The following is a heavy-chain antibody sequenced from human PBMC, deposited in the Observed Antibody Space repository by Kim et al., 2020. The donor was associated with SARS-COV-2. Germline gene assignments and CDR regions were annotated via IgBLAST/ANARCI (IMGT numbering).Heavy chain of an antibody. V-gene: IGHV5-51*01. Sequence: GESLKISCKGSGYSFTNYWVVWVRQMPGKGLEWMGIIYPEDSDTRYSPSFQGQVTISADKSISTAYLQWSSLKASDTAIYYCAKHQFGSVPQSHSDYWGQGTLVTVSS. CDR3: AKHQFGSVPQSHSDY. J-gene: IGHJ4*02. CDR2: IYPEDSDT. CDR1: GYSFTNYW. D-gene: IGHD3-10*01.